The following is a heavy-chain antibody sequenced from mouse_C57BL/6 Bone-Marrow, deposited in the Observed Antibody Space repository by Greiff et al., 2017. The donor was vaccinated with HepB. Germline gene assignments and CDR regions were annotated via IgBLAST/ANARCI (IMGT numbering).Heavy chain of an antibody. V-gene: IGHV1-74*01. J-gene: IGHJ3*01. CDR3: AIRDYYSNYSWFAY. CDR1: GYTFTSYW. Sequence: QVQLQQPGAELVKPGASVKVSCKASGYTFTSYWMHWVKQRPGQGLEWIGRIHPSDSDTNYNQKFKGKATLTVDKSSSPAYMPLSSLTSEDSAVYYCAIRDYYSNYSWFAYWGQGTLVTVSA. CDR2: IHPSDSDT. D-gene: IGHD2-5*01.